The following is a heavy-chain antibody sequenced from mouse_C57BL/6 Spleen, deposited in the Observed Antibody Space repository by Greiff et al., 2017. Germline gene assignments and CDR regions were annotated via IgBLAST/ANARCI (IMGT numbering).Heavy chain of an antibody. D-gene: IGHD1-1*01. CDR3: ARSGYYASSYDAWVAY. Sequence: QVQLQQSGAELVKPGASVKMSCKASGYTFTSYWITWVKQRPGQGLEWIGDIYPGSGSTNYNEKFKSKATLTVDTSSSTAYMQLSSLTSEDSAVXYWARSGYYASSYDAWVAYWGQGTLVTVSA. CDR2: IYPGSGST. V-gene: IGHV1-55*01. CDR1: GYTFTSYW. J-gene: IGHJ3*01.